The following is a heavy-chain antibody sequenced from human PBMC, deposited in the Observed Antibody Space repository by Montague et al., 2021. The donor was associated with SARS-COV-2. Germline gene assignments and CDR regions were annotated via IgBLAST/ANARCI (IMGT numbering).Heavy chain of an antibody. CDR1: GGSISSTSFF. J-gene: IGHJ4*02. D-gene: IGHD6-19*01. V-gene: IGHV4-39*01. CDR2: MYSSGTT. Sequence: SETLSLTCSVSGGSISSTSFFWAWLRQPPGKGLEWVGSMYSSGTTYYXPSLKSRVTISGDTSRNQLSVRLSSVTAADTAVYYCARSTSGWFIYWGQGTLVTVSS. CDR3: ARSTSGWFIY.